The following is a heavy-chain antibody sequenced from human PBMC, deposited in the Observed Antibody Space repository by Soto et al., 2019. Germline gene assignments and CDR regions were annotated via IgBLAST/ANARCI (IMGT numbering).Heavy chain of an antibody. D-gene: IGHD3-10*01. J-gene: IGHJ4*02. CDR1: GFTFTTLG. CDR2: ISYDGNTK. Sequence: QVQLVESGGGVVQPGRSLRLSCAASGFTFTTLGMHWVRQAPGKGLEWVALISYDGNTKYYADSVKGRFTISRDNAKNTVYLQMNSLRPEDTAVYYCARDPNSAAWFGESLVSWGQGTLVTVSS. V-gene: IGHV3-30*03. CDR3: ARDPNSAAWFGESLVS.